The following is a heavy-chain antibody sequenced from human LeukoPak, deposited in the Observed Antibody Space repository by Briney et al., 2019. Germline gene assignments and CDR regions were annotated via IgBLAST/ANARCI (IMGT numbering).Heavy chain of an antibody. CDR2: VYTSGST. CDR3: ARGSGYSGYYFDY. D-gene: IGHD3-3*01. V-gene: IGHV4-4*07. Sequence: SQTLSLTCTVSGGSIINYSWSWIRQPAGRELEWIGRVYTSGSTNYNPSLKSRVTMSVDASKNQFSLKLSSVTAADTAVYYCARGSGYSGYYFDYWGQGTLVTVSS. CDR1: GGSIINYS. J-gene: IGHJ4*02.